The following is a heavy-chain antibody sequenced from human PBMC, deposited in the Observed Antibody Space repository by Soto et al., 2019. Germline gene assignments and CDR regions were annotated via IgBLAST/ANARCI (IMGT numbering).Heavy chain of an antibody. D-gene: IGHD6-19*01. CDR3: AKRGSSGWYGWFDP. CDR2: IYWNDDK. CDR1: GFSLRTSGVG. Sequence: SGPTLVNPTQTLTLTCIFSGFSLRTSGVGVGWIRQPPGKALEWLGFIYWNDDKRYSPSLKSRLTITKDTSKNQVVLTMTNMDPVDTAIYYCAKRGSSGWYGWFDPWGQGTLVTVSS. V-gene: IGHV2-5*01. J-gene: IGHJ5*02.